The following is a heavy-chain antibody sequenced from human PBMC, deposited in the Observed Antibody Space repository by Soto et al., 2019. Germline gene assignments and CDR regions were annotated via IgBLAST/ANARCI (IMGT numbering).Heavy chain of an antibody. D-gene: IGHD6-19*01. J-gene: IGHJ4*02. CDR1: GGTLTTYD. V-gene: IGHV1-69*06. CDR2: IIPLFDAT. CDR3: ARDRSSSWYNGTFYFDS. Sequence: QVQLVQSGAEVRKPGSSVKVSCKASGGTLTTYDISLVRQAPGQGLEWMGGIIPLFDATKYAQKFQGRVTITADKSTGTAYMELSSLRSEDTAMYYCARDRSSSWYNGTFYFDSWGQGTLVTVSS.